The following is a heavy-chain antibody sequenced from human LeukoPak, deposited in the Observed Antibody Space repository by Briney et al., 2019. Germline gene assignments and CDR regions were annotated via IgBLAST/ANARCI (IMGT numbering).Heavy chain of an antibody. V-gene: IGHV3-9*01. CDR2: ISWNSYSV. Sequence: GRSLRLSCAASGFTFDDYAMHWVRQAPGKGLEWVSGISWNSYSVDYADSVKGRFTISRDNAKNSLYLLMNSLRAEDTALHYCTKVSRTGSASSPFDYWGQGTLVTVSS. CDR3: TKVSRTGSASSPFDY. J-gene: IGHJ4*02. CDR1: GFTFDDYA. D-gene: IGHD2-8*02.